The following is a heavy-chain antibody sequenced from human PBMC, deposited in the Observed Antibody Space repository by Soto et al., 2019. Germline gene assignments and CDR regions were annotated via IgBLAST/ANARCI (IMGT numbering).Heavy chain of an antibody. Sequence: EVQLLESGGGLVQPGGSLRLSCAASGFTFSSYAMSWVRQAPGKGLEWVSGISGIGGSTYYADSVKGRFTISRDSSKNTLYLQMNSLRPEDTAVYYCAKDRQVVPLFGNFDPWGQGTLVTVSS. CDR3: AKDRQVVPLFGNFDP. CDR1: GFTFSSYA. J-gene: IGHJ5*02. CDR2: ISGIGGST. V-gene: IGHV3-23*01. D-gene: IGHD2-2*01.